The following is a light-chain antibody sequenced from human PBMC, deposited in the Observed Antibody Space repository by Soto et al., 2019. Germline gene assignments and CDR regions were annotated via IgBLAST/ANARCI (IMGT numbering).Light chain of an antibody. CDR2: EAT. CDR3: CSYVAGTSYV. J-gene: IGLJ7*01. CDR1: SSDVGLYNL. Sequence: QSVLTQPASVAGSPGQSITISCTGTSSDVGLYNLVSWYQQHPGKAPKFMIYEATKRPSGVSTRFSGSKSGNTASLTISGLQPEDEADYYCCSYVAGTSYVFGSGTQLTVL. V-gene: IGLV2-23*01.